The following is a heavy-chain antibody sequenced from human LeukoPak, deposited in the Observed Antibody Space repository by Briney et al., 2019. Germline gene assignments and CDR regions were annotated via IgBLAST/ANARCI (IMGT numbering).Heavy chain of an antibody. D-gene: IGHD6-6*01. CDR3: ARAGHPYSSSSAFDY. CDR1: GFTVSSNY. V-gene: IGHV3-53*01. Sequence: GGSLRLSFAASGFTVSSNYMSWVRQAPGKGLEWVSVVYSGGSTYYADSVKGRFTISRDNSKNTLYLQMNSLRAEDTAVYYCARAGHPYSSSSAFDYWGQGTLVTVSS. J-gene: IGHJ4*02. CDR2: VYSGGST.